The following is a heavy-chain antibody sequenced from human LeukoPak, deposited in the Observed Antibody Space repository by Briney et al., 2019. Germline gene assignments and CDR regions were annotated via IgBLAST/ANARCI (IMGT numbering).Heavy chain of an antibody. CDR3: AKTFWSDINGGYYYMDV. CDR1: GFTFSSYS. D-gene: IGHD3-3*01. V-gene: IGHV3-21*01. Sequence: KAGGSLRLSCAASGFTFSSYSMNWVRQAPGKGLEWVSSISSSSSYIYYADSLKGRFTMSRDNAKNSLYLQMNSLRAEDTAVYYCAKTFWSDINGGYYYMDVWGKGTTVTVSS. J-gene: IGHJ6*03. CDR2: ISSSSSYI.